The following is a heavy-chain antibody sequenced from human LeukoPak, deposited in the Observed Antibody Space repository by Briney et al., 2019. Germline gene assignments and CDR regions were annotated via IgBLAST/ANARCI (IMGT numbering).Heavy chain of an antibody. CDR2: ICGSGGST. D-gene: IGHD6-13*01. Sequence: GGSLRLSCAASGFTFSSYAMSRVRQAPGKGLEWVSAICGSGGSTYYADSVKGRFTISRDNSKNTLYLQMNSLRAEDTAVYYCARFAAAAGTVYWGQGTLVTVSS. CDR1: GFTFSSYA. V-gene: IGHV3-23*01. CDR3: ARFAAAAGTVY. J-gene: IGHJ4*02.